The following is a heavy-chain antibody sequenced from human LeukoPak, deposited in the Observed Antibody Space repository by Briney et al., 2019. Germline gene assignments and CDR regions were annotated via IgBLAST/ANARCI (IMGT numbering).Heavy chain of an antibody. Sequence: GGSLRLSCAASGFNFRTYSMNWVRQAPGKGLEWVSFISSSDSTIYYADSVKSRFTISRDNAKNSLYLQMNSLRAEDTAVYYCARDSGTHEPNFDYWGQGTLVTVSS. D-gene: IGHD1-1*01. CDR2: ISSSDSTI. V-gene: IGHV3-48*04. CDR1: GFNFRTYS. CDR3: ARDSGTHEPNFDY. J-gene: IGHJ4*02.